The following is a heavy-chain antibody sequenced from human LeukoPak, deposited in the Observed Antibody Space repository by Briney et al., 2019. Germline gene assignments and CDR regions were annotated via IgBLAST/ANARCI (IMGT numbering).Heavy chain of an antibody. V-gene: IGHV1-2*06. CDR1: GYTFTVYY. CDR3: ARVWCSSTSCHYGMDV. CDR2: ISPNSGGA. Sequence: GASVKVSCTASGYTFTVYYMHWVRQAPGQGLEWMGRISPNSGGANYAQKFQGRVTMTRDTSISTAYMELSRLRSDDTAVYYCARVWCSSTSCHYGMDVWGQGTTVTVSS. D-gene: IGHD2-2*01. J-gene: IGHJ6*02.